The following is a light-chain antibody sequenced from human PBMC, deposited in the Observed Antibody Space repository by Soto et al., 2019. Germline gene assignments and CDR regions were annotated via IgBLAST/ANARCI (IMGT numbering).Light chain of an antibody. CDR3: QQANSFPIT. Sequence: ILLTQSPSSLSASVGDRVTITCRASQGIDTSLAWYQQKPGKAPKLLIYAASNFQSGVPSRFSGSGSGTDFTLTISSLQPEDCETYYCQQANSFPITFGQGTRLEIK. J-gene: IGKJ5*01. V-gene: IGKV1-9*01. CDR1: QGIDTS. CDR2: AAS.